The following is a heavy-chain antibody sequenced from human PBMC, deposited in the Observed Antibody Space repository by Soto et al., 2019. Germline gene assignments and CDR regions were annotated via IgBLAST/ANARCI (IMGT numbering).Heavy chain of an antibody. V-gene: IGHV1-69*13. J-gene: IGHJ6*02. CDR3: ARGGKYSSSYVAYYYYYGMDV. Sequence: SVKVSCKASGGTFSSYAISWVRQAPGQGLEWMGGIIPIFGTANYAQKFQGRVTITADESTSTAYMELSSLRSGDTAVYYCARGGKYSSSYVAYYYYYGMDVWGQGTTVTVSS. D-gene: IGHD6-6*01. CDR1: GGTFSSYA. CDR2: IIPIFGTA.